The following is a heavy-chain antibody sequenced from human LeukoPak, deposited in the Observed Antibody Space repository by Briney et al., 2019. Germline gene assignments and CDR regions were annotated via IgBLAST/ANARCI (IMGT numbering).Heavy chain of an antibody. Sequence: ASVKVSCKASGYTFTGYYMHWVRQAPGQGLEWMGWINPNSGGTNYAQKFQGRVTVTRDTSISTAYMELSRLRSDDTAVYYCARMNYYGSGSYYIGAFDIWGQGTMVTVSS. D-gene: IGHD3-10*01. V-gene: IGHV1-2*02. CDR2: INPNSGGT. CDR3: ARMNYYGSGSYYIGAFDI. J-gene: IGHJ3*02. CDR1: GYTFTGYY.